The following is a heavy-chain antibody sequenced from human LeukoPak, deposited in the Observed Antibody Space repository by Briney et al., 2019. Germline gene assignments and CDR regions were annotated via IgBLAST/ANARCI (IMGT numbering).Heavy chain of an antibody. CDR2: IYYTGSI. J-gene: IGHJ4*02. CDR3: ARAGSYRGYFDY. CDR1: GGSISSYY. Sequence: PSETLSLTCTVSGGSISSYYWGWIRQPPGKGLEWIGYIYYTGSINNTSLKSRVTISVDPSKNQFSLKLSSVTAADTAVYYCARAGSYRGYFDYWGQGTLVTVSS. V-gene: IGHV4-59*01. D-gene: IGHD1-26*01.